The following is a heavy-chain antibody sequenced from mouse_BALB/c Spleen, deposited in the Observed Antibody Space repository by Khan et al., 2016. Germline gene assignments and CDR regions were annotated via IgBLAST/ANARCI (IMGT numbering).Heavy chain of an antibody. Sequence: EVQLQESGPSLVKPSQTLSLTCSVTGDSITSGYWNWLRKFPGKKLDYMGYISYSGGAYYNPSLKSRITITRDTSKNQYYLQLNSVTTDDTATYYCAGYGVDWYFDVWGAGTSGTVSS. V-gene: IGHV3-8*02. J-gene: IGHJ1*01. CDR1: GDSITSGY. CDR2: ISYSGGA. CDR3: AGYGVDWYFDV. D-gene: IGHD1-3*01.